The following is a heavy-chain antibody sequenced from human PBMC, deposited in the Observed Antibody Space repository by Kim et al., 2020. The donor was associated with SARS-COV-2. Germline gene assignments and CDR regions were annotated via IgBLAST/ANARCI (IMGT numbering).Heavy chain of an antibody. V-gene: IGHV4-61*01. CDR3: ARASYYGSGSYYNDDY. D-gene: IGHD3-10*01. Sequence: SETLSLTCTVSGGSVSSGSYYWSWIRQPPGKGLEWIGYIYYSGSTNYNPSLKSRVTISVDTSKNQFSLKLSSVTAADTAVYYCARASYYGSGSYYNDDY. J-gene: IGHJ4*01. CDR1: GGSVSSGSYY. CDR2: IYYSGST.